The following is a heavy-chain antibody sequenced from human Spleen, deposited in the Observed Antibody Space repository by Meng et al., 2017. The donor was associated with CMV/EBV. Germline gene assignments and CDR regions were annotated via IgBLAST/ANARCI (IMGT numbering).Heavy chain of an antibody. V-gene: IGHV4-59*01. D-gene: IGHD5-12*01. J-gene: IGHJ4*02. CDR1: GGSISSYY. CDR2: IYYSGST. Sequence: SETLSLTCTVSGGSISSYYWSWIRQPPGKGLEWIGYIYYSGSTNYNPSLKSRVTLSVDTSKNQFSLKLSSVTAADTAVYYCARVDMVATISIDYWGQGTLVTVSS. CDR3: ARVDMVATISIDY.